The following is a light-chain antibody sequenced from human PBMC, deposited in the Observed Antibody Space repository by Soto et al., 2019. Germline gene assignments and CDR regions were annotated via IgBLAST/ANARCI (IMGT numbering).Light chain of an antibody. Sequence: EVVLTQSPGTLSLSPGERATLSCRASQSVSNNYVAWYHQKPGQAPRLLIFGSSDRATGIPDRFSGSGSGTDFTLTISSLEPEDFAVYYCQQYGSTPPYTFGQGTKLEIK. CDR3: QQYGSTPPYT. V-gene: IGKV3-20*01. CDR2: GSS. J-gene: IGKJ2*01. CDR1: QSVSNNY.